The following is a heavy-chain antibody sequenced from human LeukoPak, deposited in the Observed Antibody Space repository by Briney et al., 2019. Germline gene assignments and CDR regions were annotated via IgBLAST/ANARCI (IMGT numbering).Heavy chain of an antibody. D-gene: IGHD2-2*01. CDR1: GFTFSSYA. CDR3: VKVTDQLLLDY. J-gene: IGHJ4*02. Sequence: GGSLRLSCSAPGFTFSSYAMHWVRQAPGKGLEYASAISSNGGSTYYADSVKGRFTISRDNSKNTLYLQMSSLRAEDTAVYYCVKVTDQLLLDYWGQGTLVTVSS. CDR2: ISSNGGST. V-gene: IGHV3-64D*06.